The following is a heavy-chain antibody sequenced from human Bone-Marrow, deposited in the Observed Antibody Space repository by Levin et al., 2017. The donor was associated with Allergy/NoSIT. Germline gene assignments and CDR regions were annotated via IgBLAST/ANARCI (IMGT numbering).Heavy chain of an antibody. J-gene: IGHJ4*02. CDR1: GFIVSNSY. Sequence: PGGSLRLSCAASGFIVSNSYMSWVRQAPGKGLEWVSVIYSVGSTYYADSVKGRFTISRDNSKNTLYLQMNSLRAEDTAIYYCATFYGSGTPRYFDYWGQGTLVTVSS. D-gene: IGHD3-10*01. CDR2: IYSVGST. V-gene: IGHV3-53*01. CDR3: ATFYGSGTPRYFDY.